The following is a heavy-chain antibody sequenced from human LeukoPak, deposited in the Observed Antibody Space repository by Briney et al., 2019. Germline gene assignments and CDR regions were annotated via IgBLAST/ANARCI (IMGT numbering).Heavy chain of an antibody. CDR2: IYYSGST. D-gene: IGHD3-22*01. J-gene: IGHJ3*02. V-gene: IGHV4-39*07. Sequence: PSETLSLTCSVSGASISSGSNYWGWMRQPPGKGLEWIGSIYYSGSTYYNPSLKSRVTISVDTSNNQFSLKLSSVIAADTAVYYCARDTPTIAANYYDSSGFVFDIWGQGTMVTVSS. CDR1: GASISSGSNY. CDR3: ARDTPTIAANYYDSSGFVFDI.